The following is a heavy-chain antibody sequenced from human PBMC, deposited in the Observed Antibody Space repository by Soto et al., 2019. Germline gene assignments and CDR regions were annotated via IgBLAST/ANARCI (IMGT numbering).Heavy chain of an antibody. D-gene: IGHD2-2*01. Sequence: GGSLRLSCAASGFTFSSYAMSWVHQAPGKGLEWVSAISGSGGSTYYADSVKGRFTISRDNSKNTLYLQMNSLRAEDTAVYYCAKDAQAQGYCSSTSCYLGLYFDYWGQGTLVTVSS. V-gene: IGHV3-23*01. CDR3: AKDAQAQGYCSSTSCYLGLYFDY. J-gene: IGHJ4*02. CDR1: GFTFSSYA. CDR2: ISGSGGST.